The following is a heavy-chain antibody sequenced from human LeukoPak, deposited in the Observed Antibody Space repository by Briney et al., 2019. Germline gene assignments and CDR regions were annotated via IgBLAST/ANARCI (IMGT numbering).Heavy chain of an antibody. CDR1: GYTFTSYG. J-gene: IGHJ4*02. Sequence: ASVKVSCKASGYTFTSYGISWVRQAPGQGLEWMGWISAYNGNTNYAQKFQGRVTITADESTSTAYMELSSLRSEDTAVYYCARVVLRGYYYDRTYYFDYWGQGTLVTVSS. D-gene: IGHD3-22*01. CDR2: ISAYNGNT. V-gene: IGHV1-18*01. CDR3: ARVVLRGYYYDRTYYFDY.